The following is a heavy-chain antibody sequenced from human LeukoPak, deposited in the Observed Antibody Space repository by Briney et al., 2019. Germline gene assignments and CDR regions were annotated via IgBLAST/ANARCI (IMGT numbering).Heavy chain of an antibody. CDR2: ISYDGSNK. V-gene: IGHV3-30-3*01. Sequence: GGSLRLSCAASGFTFSSYAMHWVRQAPGKGLEWVAVISYDGSNKYYADSVKGRFTISRDNSKNTLYLQMNSLRAEDTAVYYCAGIASSSSWWGQGTLVTVSS. CDR1: GFTFSSYA. J-gene: IGHJ4*02. CDR3: AGIASSSSW. D-gene: IGHD6-13*01.